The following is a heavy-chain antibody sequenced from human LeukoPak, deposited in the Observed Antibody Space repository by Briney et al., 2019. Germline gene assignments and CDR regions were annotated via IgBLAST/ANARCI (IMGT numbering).Heavy chain of an antibody. J-gene: IGHJ4*02. CDR3: ARLINKPIAATGTGPFDH. D-gene: IGHD6-13*01. Sequence: PSETLSLTCTVSGGSISSYYWSWIRQPAGKGLEWIGRIYTSGRTNYNPSLKSRVSMSVDTSKNQFSLRLKSVPAADTAVYYCARLINKPIAATGTGPFDHWGQGTLVTVSS. V-gene: IGHV4-4*07. CDR1: GGSISSYY. CDR2: IYTSGRT.